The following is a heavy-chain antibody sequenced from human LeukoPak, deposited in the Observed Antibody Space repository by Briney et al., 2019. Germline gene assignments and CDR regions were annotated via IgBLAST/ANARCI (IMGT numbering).Heavy chain of an antibody. Sequence: PLSLTCTVSGGSISSYYWCWIRQPPGKGLEWIGYIYYSGSTNYTPSLKSRVTISVDTSKNQFSLKMNSVTAADTAVYYCARLIQNSSGWYHPYWFDPWGQGTLVTVSS. V-gene: IGHV4-59*08. J-gene: IGHJ5*02. CDR1: GGSISSYY. D-gene: IGHD6-19*01. CDR2: IYYSGST. CDR3: ARLIQNSSGWYHPYWFDP.